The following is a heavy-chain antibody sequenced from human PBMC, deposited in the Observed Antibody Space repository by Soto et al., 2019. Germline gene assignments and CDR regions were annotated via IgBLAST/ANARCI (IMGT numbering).Heavy chain of an antibody. CDR2: IYYSGST. V-gene: IGHV4-61*08. J-gene: IGHJ4*02. CDR3: ARRWGTYFDF. CDR1: GGSISSSDYY. Sequence: PSETLSLTCTFSGGSISSSDYYLSWIRQPPGKGLEWIGYIYYSGSTDYDPSLKSRVTISVDTSKNQFSLKLSSVTAADTAVYYCARRWGTYFDFWGQGTLVTVSS. D-gene: IGHD7-27*01.